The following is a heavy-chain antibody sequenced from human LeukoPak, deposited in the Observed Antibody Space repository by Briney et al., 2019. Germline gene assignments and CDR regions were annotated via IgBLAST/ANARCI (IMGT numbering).Heavy chain of an antibody. CDR2: MSGSGGST. J-gene: IGHJ4*02. CDR3: VKDVRGPFDSSS. V-gene: IGHV3-23*01. D-gene: IGHD6-19*01. CDR1: GFTFKSYA. Sequence: GGSLSLSCAASGFTFKSYAMNWVRQAPGKGLEWVSAMSGSGGSTYYADSVKGRFAISRVNSKNTLYLQMNSLRAEDTAVYYCVKDVRGPFDSSSWGQGTLVTVSS.